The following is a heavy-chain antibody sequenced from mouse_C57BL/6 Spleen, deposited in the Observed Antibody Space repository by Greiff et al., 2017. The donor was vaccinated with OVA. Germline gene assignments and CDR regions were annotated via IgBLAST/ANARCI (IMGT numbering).Heavy chain of an antibody. CDR2: IHPNSGST. Sequence: QVQLQQPGAELVKPGASVKLSCKASGYTFTSYWMHWVKQRPGQGLEWIGMIHPNSGSTNYNEKFKSKATLTVDKSSSTAYMQLSSLTSEDSAVYYCARIPVITTVVATDFDYWGQGTTLTVSS. V-gene: IGHV1-64*01. D-gene: IGHD1-1*01. J-gene: IGHJ2*01. CDR3: ARIPVITTVVATDFDY. CDR1: GYTFTSYW.